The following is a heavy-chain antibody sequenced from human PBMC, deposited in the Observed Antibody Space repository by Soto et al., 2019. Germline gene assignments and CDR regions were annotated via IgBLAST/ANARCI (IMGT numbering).Heavy chain of an antibody. Sequence: ASVKVSCKASGYTFSSSPLHWVRQAPGQRPEWMGWINTANDDTKYSQKFQDRVTLTRDTSASTAYMEVSSLTPEDTAVYYCARDEGVASGNWGQGTLVTASS. V-gene: IGHV1-3*04. D-gene: IGHD5-12*01. CDR2: INTANDDT. CDR3: ARDEGVASGN. CDR1: GYTFSSSP. J-gene: IGHJ4*02.